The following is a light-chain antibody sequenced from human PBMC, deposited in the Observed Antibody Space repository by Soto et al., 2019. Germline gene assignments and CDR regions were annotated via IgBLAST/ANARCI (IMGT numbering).Light chain of an antibody. J-gene: IGKJ3*01. CDR3: QQYGSSPPFT. Sequence: EIVLTQSPGTLSLSPGERATLSCRASQSVSTSYLAWYQQKPGQAPRLLIYSASRRATGIPDRFSGSGSGTDFPLTISRLEPEDFAVYYCQQYGSSPPFTFGPGTKVDF. V-gene: IGKV3-20*01. CDR1: QSVSTSY. CDR2: SAS.